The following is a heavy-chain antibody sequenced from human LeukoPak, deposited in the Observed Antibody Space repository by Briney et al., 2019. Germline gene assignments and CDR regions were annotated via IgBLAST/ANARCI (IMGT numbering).Heavy chain of an antibody. Sequence: GGSLRLSCAASGFTFSSYGMHWVRQAPGKGLEWVGVISYDGSNKYYADSVKGRFTISRDNSKNTLYLQMNSLRAEDTAVYYCAKEIYFGSGSYPDSCGQGTLVIVSS. V-gene: IGHV3-30*18. CDR2: ISYDGSNK. D-gene: IGHD3-10*01. CDR1: GFTFSSYG. CDR3: AKEIYFGSGSYPDS. J-gene: IGHJ4*02.